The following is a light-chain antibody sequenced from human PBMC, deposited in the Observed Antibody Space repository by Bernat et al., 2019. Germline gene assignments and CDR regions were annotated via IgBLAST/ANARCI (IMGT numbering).Light chain of an antibody. J-gene: IGKJ4*01. CDR1: QSLLHSNGYNY. V-gene: IGKV2-28*01. CDR3: MQAIQVPVT. CDR2: LGS. Sequence: DIVMTQSPLSLPVTPGEPASISCRSSQSLLHSNGYNYLDWYLQKPGQSPQLLIYLGSNRASGVPDRFSGSGSGTDFTLKISRVEAEDVGVYYCMQAIQVPVTFGGGTKVEIK.